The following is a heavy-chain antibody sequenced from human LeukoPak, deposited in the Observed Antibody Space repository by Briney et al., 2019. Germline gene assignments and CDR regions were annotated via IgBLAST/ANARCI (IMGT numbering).Heavy chain of an antibody. CDR2: ISDDGSNK. Sequence: GGSLRLSCTASGFNFSSDGVHWVRQAPGKGLEWVAVISDDGSNKYYADSVKGRFTISRDNSKNTMYLQMNRLRVEDTAVYYCAEDPLSLWGQGTLVTVSS. CDR1: GFNFSSDG. J-gene: IGHJ4*02. V-gene: IGHV3-30*18. D-gene: IGHD5/OR15-5a*01. CDR3: AEDPLSL.